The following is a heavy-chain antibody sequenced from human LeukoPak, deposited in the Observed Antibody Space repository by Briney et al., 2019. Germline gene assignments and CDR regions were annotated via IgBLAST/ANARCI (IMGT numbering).Heavy chain of an antibody. CDR2: ISLSGLT. D-gene: IGHD6-13*01. CDR3: VRHFHGSGYVVDL. CDR1: GGSISSTNW. J-gene: IGHJ5*02. Sequence: KPSETLSLTCGVSGGSISSTNWWSWVRQPPGQGLEWIGEISLSGLTNYNPSLNSRVTVSLDRSKNQLSLNLTSVTAADTAVYFCVRHFHGSGYVVDLWGQGTLVTVSS. V-gene: IGHV4-4*02.